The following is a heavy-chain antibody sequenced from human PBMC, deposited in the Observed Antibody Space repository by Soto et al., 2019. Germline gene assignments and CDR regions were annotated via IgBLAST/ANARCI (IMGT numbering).Heavy chain of an antibody. CDR1: GFTFSSYD. J-gene: IGHJ3*02. V-gene: IGHV3-13*01. Sequence: EVQLVESGGGLVQPGGSLRLSCAASGFTFSSYDMHWVRQATGKGMEWVSAIGTAGDTYYPGSVKGRFTISRENAKNSLYLQINSLRAGDTAVYYGARAQGTRRDSRGYSNDAIDIWGQGTMVTISS. D-gene: IGHD3-22*01. CDR3: ARAQGTRRDSRGYSNDAIDI. CDR2: IGTAGDT.